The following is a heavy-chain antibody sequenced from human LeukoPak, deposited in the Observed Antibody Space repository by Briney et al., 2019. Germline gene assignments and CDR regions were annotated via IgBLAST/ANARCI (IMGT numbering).Heavy chain of an antibody. J-gene: IGHJ4*02. CDR2: ISYDGSNN. CDR3: AKDYDFWSGYSFDY. V-gene: IGHV3-30*18. D-gene: IGHD3-3*01. CDR1: GFTFSSYG. Sequence: GGSLRLSCAASGFTFSSYGMHWVRQARGKGLEWVAVISYDGSNNYYADSVKGRFTISRDNSKNTLYLQMNSLRAEDTAVYYCAKDYDFWSGYSFDYWGQGTLVTVSS.